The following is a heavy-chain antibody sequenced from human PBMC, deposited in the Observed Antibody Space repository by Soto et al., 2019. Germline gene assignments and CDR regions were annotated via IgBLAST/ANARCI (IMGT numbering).Heavy chain of an antibody. D-gene: IGHD6-6*01. Sequence: GGSLRLSCAASGFTFSSYSMNWVRQAPGKGLEWVSSISSSSSYIYYADSVKGRFTISRGNAKNSLYLQMNSLRAEDTAVYYCARASIDAFDIWGQGTMVTVSS. CDR3: ARASIDAFDI. CDR2: ISSSSSYI. V-gene: IGHV3-21*01. J-gene: IGHJ3*02. CDR1: GFTFSSYS.